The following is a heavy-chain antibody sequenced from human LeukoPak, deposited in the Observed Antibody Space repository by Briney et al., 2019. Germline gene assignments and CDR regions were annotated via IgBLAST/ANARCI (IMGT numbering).Heavy chain of an antibody. J-gene: IGHJ3*02. Sequence: ASVKVSCKASGYTFTSYDINWVRQATGQGLEWMGWMNPNSGNTGYAQKFQGRVTMTRNTSMSTAYMELSSLRSEDTAVYYCAVSRVIVATSSAFDIWGQGTMVTVSS. V-gene: IGHV1-8*01. CDR2: MNPNSGNT. CDR1: GYTFTSYD. D-gene: IGHD5-12*01. CDR3: AVSRVIVATSSAFDI.